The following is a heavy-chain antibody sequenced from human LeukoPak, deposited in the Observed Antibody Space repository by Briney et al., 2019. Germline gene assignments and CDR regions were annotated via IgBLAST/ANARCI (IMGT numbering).Heavy chain of an antibody. J-gene: IGHJ3*02. V-gene: IGHV4-34*01. CDR2: INHSGST. Sequence: SETLSLTCAVYGGSFSGYYWSWIRPPPGKGLEWIGGINHSGSTNYNPSLKSRVTISVDTSKNQFSLKLGSVTAADTAVYYCARGGLRWLQSRGAFDIWGQGTMVTVSS. CDR3: ARGGLRWLQSRGAFDI. D-gene: IGHD5-24*01. CDR1: GGSFSGYY.